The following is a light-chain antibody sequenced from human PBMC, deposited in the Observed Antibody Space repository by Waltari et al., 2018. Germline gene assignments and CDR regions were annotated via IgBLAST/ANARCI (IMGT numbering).Light chain of an antibody. CDR2: DAS. CDR1: QRISRN. CDR3: QQSSERPVT. Sequence: ATLSCRASQRISRNLGWYQQKLGQAPRLLIYDASNRATGIPARFSGSGSGTDFTLTISSLEPEDFAVYYCQQSSERPVTFGGGTKVEIK. V-gene: IGKV3-11*01. J-gene: IGKJ4*01.